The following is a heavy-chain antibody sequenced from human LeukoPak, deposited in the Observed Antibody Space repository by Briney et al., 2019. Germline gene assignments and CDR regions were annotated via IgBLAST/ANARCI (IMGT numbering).Heavy chain of an antibody. D-gene: IGHD5-24*01. CDR2: ISGSDSST. J-gene: IGHJ4*02. Sequence: PGGSLRLSCAASGFTFSSYWMHWVRQAPGKGLVWVSTISGSDSSTHYADSVKGRFTISRDNSKNTLYLQMNNLRADDTAVYYCAKSGYNRFDYWGQGTLVTVSS. V-gene: IGHV3-23*01. CDR3: AKSGYNRFDY. CDR1: GFTFSSYW.